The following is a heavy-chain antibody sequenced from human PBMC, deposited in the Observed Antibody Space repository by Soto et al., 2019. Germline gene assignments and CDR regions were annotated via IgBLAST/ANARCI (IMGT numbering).Heavy chain of an antibody. J-gene: IGHJ6*03. CDR3: ARDGLPYNYYYYMDV. CDR2: ISAYNGNT. Sequence: VPVKVYCKASGYTFTSYGISWVRQTTGQGLEWMGWISAYNGNTNYAQKLQGRVTMTTDTSTSTAYMELRSLRSDDTAVYYCARDGLPYNYYYYMDVWGKGTTVTVSS. CDR1: GYTFTSYG. D-gene: IGHD5-12*01. V-gene: IGHV1-18*01.